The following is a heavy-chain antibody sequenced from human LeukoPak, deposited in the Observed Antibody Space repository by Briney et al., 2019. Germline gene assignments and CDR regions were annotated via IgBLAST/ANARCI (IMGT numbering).Heavy chain of an antibody. D-gene: IGHD3-22*01. CDR2: ISAYNGNT. Sequence: ASVKVSCKASGYTFTSYGISWVRQAPGQGREWMGWISAYNGNTNYAQKLQGRVTMTTDTSTSTAYMELRSLRSDDTAVYYCATWYCYDSSDYYLADYWGQGTLVTVSS. J-gene: IGHJ4*02. V-gene: IGHV1-18*01. CDR3: ATWYCYDSSDYYLADY. CDR1: GYTFTSYG.